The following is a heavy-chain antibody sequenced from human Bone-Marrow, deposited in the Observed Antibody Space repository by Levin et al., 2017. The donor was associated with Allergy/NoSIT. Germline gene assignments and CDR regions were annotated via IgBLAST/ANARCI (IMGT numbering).Heavy chain of an antibody. CDR2: VSPDESET. V-gene: IGHV3-7*04. Sequence: SCAASGFIFSGHWMAWVRQTPGRGLEWVANVSPDESETYYADSVKGRFTISRDNAKNSLSLQMGSLRAEDTAVYYCTRDVRGGHFDYWGQGTLVTVSS. CDR3: TRDVRGGHFDY. CDR1: GFIFSGHW. D-gene: IGHD2-15*01. J-gene: IGHJ4*02.